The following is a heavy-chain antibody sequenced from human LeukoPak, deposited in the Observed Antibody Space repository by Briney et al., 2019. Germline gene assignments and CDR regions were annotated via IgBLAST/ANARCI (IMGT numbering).Heavy chain of an antibody. CDR1: GASISSTSDF. V-gene: IGHV4-39*07. D-gene: IGHD2-2*01. J-gene: IGHJ6*03. CDR3: ARDLDCSSTSCYRGNYYYYMDV. CDR2: IYYSGTT. Sequence: SETLSLTCTVSGASISSTSDFWGWIRQPPGKGLEWVGSIYYSGTTYSNPSLKSRVTISADTSKNQFSLKLRSVTAADTAVYYCARDLDCSSTSCYRGNYYYYMDVWGKGTTVTVSS.